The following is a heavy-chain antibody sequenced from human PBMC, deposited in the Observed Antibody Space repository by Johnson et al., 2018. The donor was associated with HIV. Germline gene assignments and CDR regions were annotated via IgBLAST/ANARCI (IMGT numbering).Heavy chain of an antibody. D-gene: IGHD5-12*01. CDR3: AKVPWGYSGYDTAFDI. CDR1: GFTFDDYG. Sequence: VQLVESGGGVVRPGGSLRLSCAASGFTFDDYGMSWVRQAPGKGLEWVSGISWNGGSTGYADSVKGRFTISRENAKNSLYLQMNSLRAEDTALYYCAKVPWGYSGYDTAFDIWGQGTMVTVSS. CDR2: ISWNGGST. J-gene: IGHJ3*02. V-gene: IGHV3-20*04.